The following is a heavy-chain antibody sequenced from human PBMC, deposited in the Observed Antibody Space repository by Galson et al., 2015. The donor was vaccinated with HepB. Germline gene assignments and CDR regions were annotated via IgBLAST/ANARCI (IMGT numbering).Heavy chain of an antibody. CDR1: GFTFTSSA. J-gene: IGHJ3*02. CDR3: AAAYSSPGVNAFDI. Sequence: SVKASCKASGFTFTSSAVQWVRQARGQRLEWIGWIVVGSGNTNYAQKFQERVTITRDMSTSTAYMELSSLRSEDTAVYYCAAAYSSPGVNAFDIWGQGTMVTVSS. CDR2: IVVGSGNT. D-gene: IGHD6-13*01. V-gene: IGHV1-58*01.